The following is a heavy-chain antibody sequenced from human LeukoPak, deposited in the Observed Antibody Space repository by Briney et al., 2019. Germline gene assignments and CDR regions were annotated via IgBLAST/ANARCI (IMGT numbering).Heavy chain of an antibody. V-gene: IGHV3-21*01. Sequence: GGSLRLSCAASGFTFSSYSMNWVRQAPGKGLEWVSSISSSSSYIYYADSVKGRFTISRDNAKNSLYLQMNSLRAEDTAVYYCARSPKFDSTGYSSSQLWGQGTLVTVSS. CDR2: ISSSSSYI. J-gene: IGHJ1*01. D-gene: IGHD6-13*01. CDR3: ARSPKFDSTGYSSSQL. CDR1: GFTFSSYS.